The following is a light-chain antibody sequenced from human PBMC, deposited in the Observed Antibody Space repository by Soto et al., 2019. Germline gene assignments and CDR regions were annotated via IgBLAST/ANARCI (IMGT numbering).Light chain of an antibody. CDR2: GAS. J-gene: IGKJ1*01. V-gene: IGKV3-11*01. CDR1: ENVRTF. CDR3: QQHSHWPPWT. Sequence: VLTQSPATLSLSPGERAALSCRASENVRTFVDWYQLNPGQAPRLLIYGASNRATDIPARFSGSGSGTDFTLTISNLEPEDFAVYYCQQHSHWPPWTFGQGTKVDIK.